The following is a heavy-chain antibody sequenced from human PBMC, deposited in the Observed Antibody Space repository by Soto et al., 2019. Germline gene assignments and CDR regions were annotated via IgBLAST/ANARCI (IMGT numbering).Heavy chain of an antibody. J-gene: IGHJ6*02. CDR2: INPNSGGT. CDR1: GYTFTGYY. V-gene: IGHV1-2*02. D-gene: IGHD1-26*01. CDR3: ARDGRLVGATPYYYYGMDV. Sequence: AASVKVSCKASGYTFTGYYMHWVRQAPGQGLEWMGWINPNSGGTNYAQKFQGRVTMTRDTSISTAYMELSRLRSDDTAVYYCARDGRLVGATPYYYYGMDVWGQGTTVTVSS.